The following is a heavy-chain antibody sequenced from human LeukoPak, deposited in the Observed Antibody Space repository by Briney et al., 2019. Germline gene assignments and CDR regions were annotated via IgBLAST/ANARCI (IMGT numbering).Heavy chain of an antibody. CDR2: IIPIFGTA. CDR3: ARHTTRYYYDSSGYYDL. J-gene: IGHJ5*02. CDR1: GGTFSSYA. Sequence: ASVKVSCKASGGTFSSYAISWVRQAPGQGLEWMGGIIPIFGTANYAQKFQGRVTIAADKSTSTAYMELSSLRSEDTAVYYCARHTTRYYYDSSGYYDLWGQGTLVTVSS. D-gene: IGHD3-22*01. V-gene: IGHV1-69*06.